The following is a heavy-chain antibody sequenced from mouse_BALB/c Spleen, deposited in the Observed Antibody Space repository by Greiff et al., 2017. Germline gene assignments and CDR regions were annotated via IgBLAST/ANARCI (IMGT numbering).Heavy chain of an antibody. D-gene: IGHD1-2*01. CDR1: GYTFTSYW. J-gene: IGHJ2*01. CDR3: TRSFITTATDY. CDR2: IYPGNSDT. V-gene: IGHV1-5*01. Sequence: EVKLQQSGTVLARPGASVKMSCKASGYTFTSYWMHWVKQRPGQGLEWIGAIYPGNSDTSYNQKFKGKAKLTAVTSTSTAYMELSSLTNEDSAVYYCTRSFITTATDYWGQGTTLTVSS.